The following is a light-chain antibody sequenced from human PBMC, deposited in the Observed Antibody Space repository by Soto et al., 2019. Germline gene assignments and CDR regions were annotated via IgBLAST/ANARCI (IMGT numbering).Light chain of an antibody. J-gene: IGLJ3*02. V-gene: IGLV1-44*01. CDR1: SSNIGSNT. CDR3: AAWDDSLNGPV. CDR2: HND. Sequence: QAVVTQPPSASGTPGQRVIISCSGSSSNIGSNTLTWYRQFPGTAPKLLIYHNDQRPSGVPDRFSGSKSGTSASLALSGLQSEDEADYYCAAWDDSLNGPVFGGGTKLTVL.